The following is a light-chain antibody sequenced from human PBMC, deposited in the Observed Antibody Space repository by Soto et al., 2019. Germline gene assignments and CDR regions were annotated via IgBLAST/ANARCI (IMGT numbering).Light chain of an antibody. CDR3: LQRSNWPLT. Sequence: PGDRATLSCRASQNVRTFLAWYQQKPGQAPRLLISDASYRATGIPPRFSGSGSGTDFTLTISSLEPEDFAVYYCLQRSNWPLTFGGGTKVEI. CDR2: DAS. V-gene: IGKV3-11*01. J-gene: IGKJ4*01. CDR1: QNVRTF.